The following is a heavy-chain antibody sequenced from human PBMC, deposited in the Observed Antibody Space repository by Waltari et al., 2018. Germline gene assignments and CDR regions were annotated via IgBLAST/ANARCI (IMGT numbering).Heavy chain of an antibody. J-gene: IGHJ4*02. CDR2: VDPADDKA. Sequence: EVQLVQSGAEVKKPGATVKISCKASGYTFTDYYMHWVQQAPGKGLEWMGRVDPADDKAIYAGKFQGRVTISADTSTDTAYMELSSLRSEDTAVYYCARTTTFKSLDYWGQGTLVTVSS. CDR1: GYTFTDYY. V-gene: IGHV1-69-2*01. D-gene: IGHD1-7*01. CDR3: ARTTTFKSLDY.